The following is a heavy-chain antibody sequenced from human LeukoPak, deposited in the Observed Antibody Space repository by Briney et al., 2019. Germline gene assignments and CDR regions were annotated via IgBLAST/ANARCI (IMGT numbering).Heavy chain of an antibody. CDR2: IYYSGST. D-gene: IGHD6-13*01. CDR3: ARGSRYSSSWYSGRGGRPTTNWFDP. J-gene: IGHJ5*02. CDR1: GGSISSYY. Sequence: PSETLSLTCTVSGGSISSYYWSWIRQPPGKGLEWIGYIYYSGSTNYNPSLKSRATISVDTSKNQFSLKLSSVTAADTAVYYCARGSRYSSSWYSGRGGRPTTNWFDPWGQGTLVTVSS. V-gene: IGHV4-59*01.